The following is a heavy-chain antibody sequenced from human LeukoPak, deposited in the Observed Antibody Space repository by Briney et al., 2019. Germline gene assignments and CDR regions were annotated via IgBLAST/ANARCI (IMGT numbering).Heavy chain of an antibody. CDR2: ITSSGTYI. CDR3: ATDTGGVDY. V-gene: IGHV3-21*01. CDR1: GFSFSSHS. Sequence: GWSLRLSCAVSGFSFSSHSMNWVRQAPGKGLEWVSSITSSGTYIYYADSVKGRFTISRDDAKNSLYLQMNSLRAEDTAVYYCATDTGGVDYWGQGTLVTVSS. J-gene: IGHJ4*02. D-gene: IGHD3-10*01.